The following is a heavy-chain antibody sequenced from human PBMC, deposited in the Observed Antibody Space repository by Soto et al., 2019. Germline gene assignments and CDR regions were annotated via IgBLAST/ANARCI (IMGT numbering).Heavy chain of an antibody. CDR3: ARDPSALREPDQSFQF. D-gene: IGHD1-26*01. CDR1: KFILSTYS. J-gene: IGHJ1*01. V-gene: IGHV3-21*01. Sequence: EVQVVESGGGLVKPGGSLRLSCAASKFILSTYSVNWVRQAPGKGLEWVASISASHTNTYYADSVKGRFTISRDTAKNSLFLQMNNLRANDTAVYYCARDPSALREPDQSFQFWGQGTLVTVSS. CDR2: ISASHTNT.